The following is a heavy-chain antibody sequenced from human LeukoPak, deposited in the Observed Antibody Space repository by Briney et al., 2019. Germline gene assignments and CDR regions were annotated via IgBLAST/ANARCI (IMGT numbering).Heavy chain of an antibody. D-gene: IGHD3-10*01. CDR1: GYTFTSYD. Sequence: ASVKVSCKASGYTFTSYDINWVRQATGQGLEWMGWMNPNSGNTGYAQKFQGRVTMTRNTSTSTAYMELSSLRSEDTAVYYCAREYPRESWFGASYYFDYWGQGTLVTVSS. J-gene: IGHJ4*02. CDR2: MNPNSGNT. CDR3: AREYPRESWFGASYYFDY. V-gene: IGHV1-8*01.